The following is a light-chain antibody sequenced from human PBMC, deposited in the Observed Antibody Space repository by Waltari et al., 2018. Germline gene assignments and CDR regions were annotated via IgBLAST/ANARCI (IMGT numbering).Light chain of an antibody. CDR1: QSFSSN. CDR2: DAS. CDR3: QQYNNWPPLT. Sequence: EIVMTQSPATLSVSPGERATLSCRASQSFSSNLAWYQQKPGQAPRLLIYDASTRATGIPARFSGIGSGTEFTLTISSLQSEDFAVYYCQQYNNWPPLTFGGGTKVEIK. J-gene: IGKJ4*01. V-gene: IGKV3-15*01.